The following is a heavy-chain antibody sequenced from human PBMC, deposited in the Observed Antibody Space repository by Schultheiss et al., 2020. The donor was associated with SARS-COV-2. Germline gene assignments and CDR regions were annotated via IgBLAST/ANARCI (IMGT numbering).Heavy chain of an antibody. CDR2: INHSGST. D-gene: IGHD2-21*02. V-gene: IGHV4-34*01. CDR1: GGSISSYY. J-gene: IGHJ4*02. Sequence: SETLSLTCTVSGGSISSYYWSWIRQPPGKGLEWIGEINHSGSTNYNPSLKSRVTISVDTSKNQFSLKLSSVTAADTAVYYCARGLGDSDYWGQGTLVTVSS. CDR3: ARGLGDSDY.